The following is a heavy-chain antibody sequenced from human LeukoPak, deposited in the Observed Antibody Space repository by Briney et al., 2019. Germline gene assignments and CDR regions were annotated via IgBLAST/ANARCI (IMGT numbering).Heavy chain of an antibody. Sequence: PGGSLRLSCAASGFTFSSYWMHWVRQAPGKGLVGVSRINSDGIGPNYADSVKGRFTISRDNDKTTLYLQMNSLRAEDTAVYYCARGPRSPNNYYMDVWGKGTMVTVSS. V-gene: IGHV3-74*01. CDR1: GFTFSSYW. CDR2: INSDGIGP. J-gene: IGHJ6*03. CDR3: ARGPRSPNNYYMDV.